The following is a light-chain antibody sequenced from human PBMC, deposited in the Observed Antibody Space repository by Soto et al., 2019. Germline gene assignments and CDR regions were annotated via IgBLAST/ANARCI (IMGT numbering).Light chain of an antibody. CDR3: GTWDTGLSAGV. CDR1: SSNIGNSY. J-gene: IGLJ3*02. CDR2: DNN. Sequence: QSVLTQPPSVSASPGQKVTISCSGSSSNIGNSYVSWYQQLPGAAPKLLIYDNNKRPSGIPDRFSGSKSGTSAILGITGRQTGDEAVFFCGTWDTGLSAGVFGGGTKLTVL. V-gene: IGLV1-51*01.